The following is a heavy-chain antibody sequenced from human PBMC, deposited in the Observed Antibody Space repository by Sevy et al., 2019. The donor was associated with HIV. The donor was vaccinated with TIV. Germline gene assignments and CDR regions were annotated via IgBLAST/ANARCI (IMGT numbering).Heavy chain of an antibody. CDR2: INPNSDGT. V-gene: IGHV1-2*06. D-gene: IGHD6-6*01. J-gene: IGHJ6*02. CDR1: GYTFTDYY. CDR3: ARVAARQMDV. Sequence: ASVKVSCKTSGYTFTDYYIHWVRQAPGQGLEWVRRINPNSDGTNYAQRIEGRVTMTRDASISTAYLELNRLRPDDAAVYYCARVAARQMDVWGQGTTVTVSS.